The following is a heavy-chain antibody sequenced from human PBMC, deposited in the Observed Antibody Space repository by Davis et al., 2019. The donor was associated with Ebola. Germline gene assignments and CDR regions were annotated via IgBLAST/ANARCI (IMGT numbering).Heavy chain of an antibody. V-gene: IGHV4-59*01. CDR1: GGSISSYY. CDR3: ARGGRTVYYDFWSGHYNWFDP. CDR2: IYYSGST. J-gene: IGHJ5*02. Sequence: SETLSLTCTVSGGSISSYYWSWIRQPPGKGLEWIGYIYYSGSTNYNPSLKSRVTISVDTSKNQFSLKLSSVTAADTAVYYCARGGRTVYYDFWSGHYNWFDPWGQGTLVTVSS. D-gene: IGHD3-3*01.